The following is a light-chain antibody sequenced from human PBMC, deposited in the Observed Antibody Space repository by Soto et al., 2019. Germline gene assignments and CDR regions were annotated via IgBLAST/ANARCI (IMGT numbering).Light chain of an antibody. CDR1: SGDIGSYNR. CDR3: TSYSISSTLVA. J-gene: IGLJ2*01. V-gene: IGLV2-14*01. CDR2: GVS. Sequence: QSALTQPASVSGSPGQSITISCTGTSGDIGSYNRVSWYQQHPGKAPKLMIYGVSNRPSGVSDRFSGSKSGNTASLIISGLQAEDEADYYCTSYSISSTLVAFGGGTKLTVL.